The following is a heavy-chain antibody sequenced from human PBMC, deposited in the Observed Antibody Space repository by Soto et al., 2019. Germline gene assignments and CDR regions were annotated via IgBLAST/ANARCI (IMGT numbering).Heavy chain of an antibody. V-gene: IGHV1-69*13. D-gene: IGHD3-22*01. CDR1: GGTFSSYA. CDR3: ARGPTVVIASYFDY. CDR2: IIPIFGTA. Sequence: GASVKVSCKASGGTFSSYAISWVRRAPGQGLEWMGGIIPIFGTANYAQKFQGRVTITADESTSTAYMELSSLRSEDTAVYYCARGPTVVIASYFDYWGQGTLVTVSS. J-gene: IGHJ4*02.